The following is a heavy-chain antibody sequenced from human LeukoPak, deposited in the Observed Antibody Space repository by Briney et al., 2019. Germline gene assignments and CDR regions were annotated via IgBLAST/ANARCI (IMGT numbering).Heavy chain of an antibody. CDR3: ASDDPLRAFDI. CDR2: IYYSGST. V-gene: IGHV4-39*01. Sequence: PSETLSLTCTVSGGSISSSSYYWGWIRQPPGKGLEWIGSIYYSGSTYYNPSLKSRVTISVDTSKNQFSLNLSSVTAADTAVYYCASDDPLRAFDIWCQGTMVTVSS. CDR1: GGSISSSSYY. J-gene: IGHJ3*02. D-gene: IGHD3-10*01.